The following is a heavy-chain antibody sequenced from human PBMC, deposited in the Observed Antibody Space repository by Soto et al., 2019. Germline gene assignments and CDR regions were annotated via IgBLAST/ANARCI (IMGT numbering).Heavy chain of an antibody. D-gene: IGHD1-1*01. CDR2: ISASGGRP. V-gene: IGHV3-23*01. Sequence: DVQLLESGGGLVQPGGSLRLSCAASGFTFRSYTMSWVRQAPGKGLEWISSISASGGRPSYADSVQGRFIISRDNPMNTVYLQMSSLRAEDTARYFCAKARCSTTEFYVPDSWGQGTLVTVSS. CDR1: GFTFRSYT. J-gene: IGHJ5*01. CDR3: AKARCSTTEFYVPDS.